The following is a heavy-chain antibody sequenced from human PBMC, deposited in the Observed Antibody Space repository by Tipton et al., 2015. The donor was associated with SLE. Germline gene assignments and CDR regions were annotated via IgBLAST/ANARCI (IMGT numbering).Heavy chain of an antibody. D-gene: IGHD4-11*01. V-gene: IGHV3-49*04. CDR2: IRSETYGGTS. CDR1: GFSFNVYA. CDR3: VVYSTPIN. Sequence: SLRLSCTASGFSFNVYAINWVRQAPGKGLEWVGFIRSETYGGTSEYAASVKGRFTISRDNAKNSLYLQMNRLRAEDAALYYCVVYSTPINWGQGTLVTVSS. J-gene: IGHJ4*02.